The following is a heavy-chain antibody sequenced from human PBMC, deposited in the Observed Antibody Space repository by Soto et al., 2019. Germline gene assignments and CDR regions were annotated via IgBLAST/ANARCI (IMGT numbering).Heavy chain of an antibody. V-gene: IGHV1-18*04. CDR3: ARDPSLSDCSSTSCYFDYGMDV. Sequence: QVQLVQSGTEVKKPGASVKVSCKASGYTFIFYGISWVRQAPGQGLEWMGWISGYNGNTNYAQKLQGRVTMTTDSSTSTAYMELRSLRSDDTAVYYCARDPSLSDCSSTSCYFDYGMDVWGQGTTVTVSS. CDR1: GYTFIFYG. J-gene: IGHJ6*02. CDR2: ISGYNGNT. D-gene: IGHD2-2*01.